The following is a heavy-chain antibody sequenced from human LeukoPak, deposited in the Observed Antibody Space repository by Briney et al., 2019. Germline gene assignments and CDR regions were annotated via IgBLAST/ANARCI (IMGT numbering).Heavy chain of an antibody. CDR2: ITGSGGGT. D-gene: IGHD6-19*01. J-gene: IGHJ4*02. Sequence: GGSLRLSCAVYGVTMSSSYMNWVRQAPGKGLEWVSAITGSGGGTYYADSVKGRFTISRDNAQKSLYLQMNSLRAEDTAVYYCARVGYSSGWYFDYWGQGTLVTVSS. CDR3: ARVGYSSGWYFDY. CDR1: GVTMSSSY. V-gene: IGHV3-21*01.